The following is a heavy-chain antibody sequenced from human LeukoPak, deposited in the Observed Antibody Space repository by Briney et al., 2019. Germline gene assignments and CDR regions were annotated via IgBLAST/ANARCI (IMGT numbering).Heavy chain of an antibody. J-gene: IGHJ4*02. CDR1: GFTFSSYS. Sequence: GGSLRLSCAASGFTFSSYSMNWVRQAPGKGLEWVSYISSSSSTIYYADSVKGRFTISRDNAKNSLYLQMNSLRAEDTAVYYCARDLVVVISDYWGQGTLVTVSS. CDR3: ARDLVVVISDY. V-gene: IGHV3-48*01. CDR2: ISSSSSTI. D-gene: IGHD3-22*01.